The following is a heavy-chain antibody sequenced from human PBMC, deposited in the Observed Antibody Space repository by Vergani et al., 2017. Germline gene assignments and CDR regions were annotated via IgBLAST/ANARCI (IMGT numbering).Heavy chain of an antibody. V-gene: IGHV3-21*01. J-gene: IGHJ4*02. D-gene: IGHD6-19*01. CDR3: ARGSRTGYSSDLDY. Sequence: EVQLVESGGGLVQPGGSLRLSCAASGFTFSSYSMNWVRQAPGKGLEWVSSISSSSSYIYYADSVKGRFTISRDNAKNSLYLQMNSLRAEDTAVYYCARGSRTGYSSDLDYWGQGTLVTVSS. CDR2: ISSSSSYI. CDR1: GFTFSSYS.